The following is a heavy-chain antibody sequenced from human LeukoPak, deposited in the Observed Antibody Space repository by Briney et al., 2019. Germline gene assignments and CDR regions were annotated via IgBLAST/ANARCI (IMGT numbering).Heavy chain of an antibody. CDR1: GFTFSSYA. J-gene: IGHJ4*02. D-gene: IGHD3-16*01. V-gene: IGHV3-23*01. CDR2: ISGSGGGT. Sequence: GGSLRLSCAASGFTFSSYAMSWVRQAPGKGLEWVSTISGSGGGTYYADSVKGRFTISRDNSKNTLYLQMNSLRAEDTAVYYCARDNGGIDYWGQGTLVTVSS. CDR3: ARDNGGIDY.